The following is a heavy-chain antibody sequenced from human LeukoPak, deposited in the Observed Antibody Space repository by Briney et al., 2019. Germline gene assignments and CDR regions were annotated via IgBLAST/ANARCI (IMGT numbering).Heavy chain of an antibody. J-gene: IGHJ4*02. V-gene: IGHV1-3*01. D-gene: IGHD6-13*01. CDR3: ARGAAGNSSWLH. Sequence: ASVKVSCKASGYTFTSYAMHWVRQAPGQRLEWMGWINAGNGNTKYSQKFQGRVTITRDTSATTAYMELSSLRSEDTALYYCARGAAGNSSWLHWGQGTLVTVSS. CDR1: GYTFTSYA. CDR2: INAGNGNT.